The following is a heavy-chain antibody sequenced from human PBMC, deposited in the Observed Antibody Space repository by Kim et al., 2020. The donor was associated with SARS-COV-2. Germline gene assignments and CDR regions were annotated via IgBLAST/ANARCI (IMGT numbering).Heavy chain of an antibody. J-gene: IGHJ6*02. CDR1: GFTFNNYA. D-gene: IGHD1-20*01. V-gene: IGHV3-33*01. Sequence: GRSLRLSCAASGFTFNNYAMHWVRQAPGKGLAWGAVIWCDGSNKFYADSVKGRIIISRDNSKNTLFLQMSSLRAEDTAVYYCARDGQSITGTIENYGMDVWGQGTTVIVSS. CDR3: ARDGQSITGTIENYGMDV. CDR2: IWCDGSNK.